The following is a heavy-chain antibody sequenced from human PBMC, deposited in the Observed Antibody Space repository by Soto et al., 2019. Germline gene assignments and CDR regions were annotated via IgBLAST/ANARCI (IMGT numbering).Heavy chain of an antibody. CDR2: IYHSGST. CDR1: GGFITNNDW. CDR3: ARRYGVNFIA. J-gene: IGHJ5*02. Sequence: TSETLSLTCAVSGGFITNNDWGSWVRQPPGKGLEWIGEIYHSGSTNYNPSLKSRVTISVDTSKNQFSLKLSSVTAADTAVYYWARRYGVNFIAWGQGTLVPAPS. V-gene: IGHV4-4*02. D-gene: IGHD3-16*02.